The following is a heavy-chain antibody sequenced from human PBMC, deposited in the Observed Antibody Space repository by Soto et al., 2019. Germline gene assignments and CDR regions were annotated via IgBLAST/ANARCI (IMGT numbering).Heavy chain of an antibody. D-gene: IGHD1-1*01. CDR2: ISGSGGST. CDR3: AKVVGNWNAINRMAYYYYGMDV. CDR1: GFTFSSYA. V-gene: IGHV3-23*01. J-gene: IGHJ6*02. Sequence: GGSLRLSCAASGFTFSSYAMSWVRQAPGKGLEWVSAISGSGGSTYYADSVKGRFTISRDNSKNTLYLQMNSLRAEDTAVYYWAKVVGNWNAINRMAYYYYGMDVWGQGTTVTVSS.